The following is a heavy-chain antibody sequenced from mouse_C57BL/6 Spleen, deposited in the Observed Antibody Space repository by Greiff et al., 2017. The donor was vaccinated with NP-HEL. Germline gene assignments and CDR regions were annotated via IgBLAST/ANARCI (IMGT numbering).Heavy chain of an antibody. D-gene: IGHD1-1*01. CDR2: IDPETGGT. J-gene: IGHJ2*01. CDR1: GYTFTDYE. Sequence: VQLQHSGAELVRPGASVTLSCKASGYTFTDYEMHWVKQTPVHGLEWIGAIDPETGGTAYNQKFKGKAILTADKSSSTAYMELRSLTSEDSAVYYCTRVPLTTVGATRDYWGQGTTLTVSS. V-gene: IGHV1-15*01. CDR3: TRVPLTTVGATRDY.